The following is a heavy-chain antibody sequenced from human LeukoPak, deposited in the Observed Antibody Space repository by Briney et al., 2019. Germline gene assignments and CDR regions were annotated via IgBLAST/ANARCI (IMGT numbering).Heavy chain of an antibody. J-gene: IGHJ5*02. D-gene: IGHD2-2*01. CDR1: GGSFSGYY. V-gene: IGHV4-34*01. Sequence: SETLSLTCAVCGGSFSGYYWSWIRQPPGKGLEWIGEINHSGSTNYNPSLKSRVTISVDTSKNQFSLKLSSVTAADTAVYYCAREGGDCSSTSCRNWFDPWGQGTLVTVSS. CDR3: AREGGDCSSTSCRNWFDP. CDR2: INHSGST.